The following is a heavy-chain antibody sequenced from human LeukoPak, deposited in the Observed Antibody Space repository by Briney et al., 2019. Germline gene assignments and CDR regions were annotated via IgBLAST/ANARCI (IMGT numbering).Heavy chain of an antibody. CDR1: GFTFSSYA. CDR3: AKAPTGYCSGGSCYGLDY. J-gene: IGHJ4*02. CDR2: ISGSGGST. Sequence: GGSLRLSCAASGFTFSSYAMSWVRQARGKGLEWVSAISGSGGSTYYADSVKGRFTISRDNSENTLYLQMNSLRAEDTAVYYCAKAPTGYCSGGSCYGLDYWGQGTLVTVSS. V-gene: IGHV3-23*01. D-gene: IGHD2-15*01.